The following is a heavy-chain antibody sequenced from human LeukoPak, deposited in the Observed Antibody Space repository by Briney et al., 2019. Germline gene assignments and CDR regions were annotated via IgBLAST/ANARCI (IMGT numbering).Heavy chain of an antibody. CDR1: GFTFNDYG. J-gene: IGHJ4*02. CDR3: VKDLAVRGYTYGRTTELLGFDY. Sequence: AGGSLRLSCEASGFTFNDYGMHWVRQAPGKGLEWMAVISYDGGNEYYAASVKGRFIISRDSSKNTLYLQMNSLRVEDTAVYYCVKDLAVRGYTYGRTTELLGFDYWGQGTLVIVSS. V-gene: IGHV3-30*18. CDR2: ISYDGGNE. D-gene: IGHD5-18*01.